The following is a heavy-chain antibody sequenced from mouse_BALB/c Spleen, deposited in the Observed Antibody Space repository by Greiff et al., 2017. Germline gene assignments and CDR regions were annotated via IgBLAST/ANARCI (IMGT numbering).Heavy chain of an antibody. D-gene: IGHD1-2*01. Sequence: VQGVESGPGLVAPSQSLSITCTVSGFSLTSYDISWIRQPPGKGLEWLGVIWTGGGTNYNSAFMSRLSISKDNSKSQVFLKMNSLQTDDTAIYYCVRTAPWFAYWGQGTLVTVSA. CDR2: IWTGGGT. CDR1: GFSLTSYD. V-gene: IGHV2-9-2*01. J-gene: IGHJ3*01. CDR3: VRTAPWFAY.